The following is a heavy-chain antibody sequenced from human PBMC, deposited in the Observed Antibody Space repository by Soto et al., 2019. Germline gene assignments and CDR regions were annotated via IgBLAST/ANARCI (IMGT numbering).Heavy chain of an antibody. CDR3: LTGRGY. CDR2: MNPDGSAQ. V-gene: IGHV3-7*01. J-gene: IGHJ4*02. CDR1: GFSLSNYW. Sequence: PGGSLRLSCAASGFSLSNYWINWVRQAPGKGLEWVANMNPDGSAQYYVDSVKGRFTISRDNAKNSASLQMNSLRAEDAAVYYCLTGRGYWGQGTLVTVSS.